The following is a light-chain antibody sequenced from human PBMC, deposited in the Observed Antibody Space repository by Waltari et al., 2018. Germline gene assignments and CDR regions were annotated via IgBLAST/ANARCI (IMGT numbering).Light chain of an antibody. CDR3: QQRSNWPPPSIT. V-gene: IGKV3-11*01. CDR1: QSVSSY. Sequence: EIVLTHSPATVSLSPGERATLSCRASQSVSSYLAWYQPKPGQAPRLLIYDASNRATGIPARFSGSGSGTDFTLTISSLEPEDFAVYYCQQRSNWPPPSITFGQGTRLEIK. J-gene: IGKJ5*01. CDR2: DAS.